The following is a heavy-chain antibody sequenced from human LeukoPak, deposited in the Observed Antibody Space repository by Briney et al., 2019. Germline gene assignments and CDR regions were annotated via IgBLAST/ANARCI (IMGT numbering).Heavy chain of an antibody. Sequence: SVKVSCKASGGTFISYAISWVRQAPGQGLEWRGRIIPILGIANYAQKFQGRVTITADKSTSTAYMELSSLRSEDTAVYYCARGAYSSLDGVDYWGQGTLVTVSS. CDR2: IIPILGIA. CDR1: GGTFISYA. V-gene: IGHV1-69*04. J-gene: IGHJ4*02. D-gene: IGHD6-6*01. CDR3: ARGAYSSLDGVDY.